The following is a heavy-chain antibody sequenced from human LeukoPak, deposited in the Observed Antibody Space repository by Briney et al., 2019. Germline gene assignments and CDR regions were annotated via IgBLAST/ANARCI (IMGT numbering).Heavy chain of an antibody. V-gene: IGHV3-23*01. D-gene: IGHD1-26*01. CDR2: ISGNSGST. J-gene: IGHJ4*02. CDR1: GFTFSSYA. Sequence: GGSLRLSCAASGFTFSSYAMSWVRQAPGKGLEWVSSISGNSGSTYYADSVKGRFTISRDNSKNTVYLQMNSLRAEDTAVYYCATGTLSGSYSFDYWGQGTLVTVSS. CDR3: ATGTLSGSYSFDY.